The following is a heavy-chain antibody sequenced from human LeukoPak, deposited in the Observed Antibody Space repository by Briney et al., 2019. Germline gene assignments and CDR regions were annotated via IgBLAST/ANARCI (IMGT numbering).Heavy chain of an antibody. Sequence: GGSLRLSCAASGFTFDDYAMHWVRQAPGKGLEWVSGISWNSGSIGYADSVKGRFTISRDNAKNSLYLQMNSLRAEDTALYYCAKDGGDYYGSGTTYDYWGQGTLVTASS. CDR1: GFTFDDYA. D-gene: IGHD3-10*01. V-gene: IGHV3-9*01. CDR2: ISWNSGSI. CDR3: AKDGGDYYGSGTTYDY. J-gene: IGHJ4*02.